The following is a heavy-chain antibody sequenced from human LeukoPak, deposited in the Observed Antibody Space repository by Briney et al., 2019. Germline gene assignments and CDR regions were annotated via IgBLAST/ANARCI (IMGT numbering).Heavy chain of an antibody. D-gene: IGHD2-21*02. CDR2: IKSKTDGGTT. CDR3: TTGVSDRSGY. CDR1: GFTFGDYA. Sequence: GGSLRLSCTASGFTFGDYAMSWFRQAPGKGLEWVGRIKSKTDGGTTDYAAPVKGRFTISRDDSKNTLYLQMNSLKTEDTAVYYCTTGVSDRSGYWGQGTLVTVSS. J-gene: IGHJ4*02. V-gene: IGHV3-15*01.